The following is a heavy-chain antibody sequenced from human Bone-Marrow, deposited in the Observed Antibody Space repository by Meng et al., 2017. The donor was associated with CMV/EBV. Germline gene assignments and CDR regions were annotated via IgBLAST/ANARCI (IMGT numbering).Heavy chain of an antibody. D-gene: IGHD5-24*01. Sequence: GGSLRLSCAASGFAFSYYTMSWVRQAPGKGLEWVSSISRSSTYIYYADSVEGRFSISRDNAKGSLYLQMNSLGAEDTAVYYCARQGSGAEMATSPLEYWGQGTLVTVSS. CDR1: GFAFSYYT. J-gene: IGHJ4*02. CDR3: ARQGSGAEMATSPLEY. CDR2: ISRSSTYI. V-gene: IGHV3-21*01.